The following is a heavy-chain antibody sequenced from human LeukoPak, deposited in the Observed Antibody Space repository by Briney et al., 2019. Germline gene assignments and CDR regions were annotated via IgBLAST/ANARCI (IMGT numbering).Heavy chain of an antibody. D-gene: IGHD2-15*01. CDR3: ARTTEGYCRGRSCYSYYYMDV. Sequence: PSETLSLTCAVYGGSFSGYYWTWIRQPPGKGLEWIGEINHSGSTNYNPSLKSRVTISVDTSKNQFSLKLRSVTAADTAVYYCARTTEGYCRGRSCYSYYYMDVWGKGTTVTVSS. V-gene: IGHV4-34*01. CDR2: INHSGST. CDR1: GGSFSGYY. J-gene: IGHJ6*03.